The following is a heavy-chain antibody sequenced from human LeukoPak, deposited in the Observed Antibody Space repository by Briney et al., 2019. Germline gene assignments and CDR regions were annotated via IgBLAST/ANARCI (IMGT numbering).Heavy chain of an antibody. CDR1: GYTFTDYA. V-gene: IGHV1-3*01. CDR3: ARDLYGSTWYIFDY. D-gene: IGHD6-13*01. CDR2: INAGDGNT. J-gene: IGHJ4*02. Sequence: ASVKVSCKASGYTFTDYAIHWVRQAPGQRLEWMGWINAGDGNTEYSQNFQGRVTITRDTSASTTYMDLSSLRSEDTAVYYCARDLYGSTWYIFDYWGQGTLVTVSS.